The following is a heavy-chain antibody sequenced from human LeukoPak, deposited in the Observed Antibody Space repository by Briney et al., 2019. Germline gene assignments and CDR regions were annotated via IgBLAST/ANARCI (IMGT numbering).Heavy chain of an antibody. J-gene: IGHJ4*02. Sequence: PGGSLRLSCAASGFSFSSYWMHWVRQAPGRGLVWVSRLNSDGGGGTCADFVKGRFTISRDNAKNTLYLQMNSLSAEDTAVYFCARSSYPLHFDYWGQGTLVTVSS. CDR1: GFSFSSYW. CDR3: ARSSYPLHFDY. V-gene: IGHV3-74*01. CDR2: LNSDGGGG.